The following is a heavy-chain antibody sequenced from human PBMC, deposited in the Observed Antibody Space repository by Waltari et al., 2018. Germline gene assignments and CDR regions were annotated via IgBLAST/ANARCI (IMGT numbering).Heavy chain of an antibody. Sequence: QVQLQQWGAGLLKPSETLSLTGAVHGESFSGYSCSWIRQYTGKGLEWIGEINHSGSTNYNPSLKSRVTISVDTSKNQFSLKLSSVTAADTAVYYCARRLAARYDFDYWGQGTLVTVSS. V-gene: IGHV4-34*01. CDR3: ARRLAARYDFDY. CDR2: INHSGST. J-gene: IGHJ4*02. D-gene: IGHD6-6*01. CDR1: GESFSGYS.